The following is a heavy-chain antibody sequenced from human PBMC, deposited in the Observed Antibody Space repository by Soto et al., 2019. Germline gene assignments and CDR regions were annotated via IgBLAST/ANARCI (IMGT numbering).Heavy chain of an antibody. V-gene: IGHV3-21*01. CDR3: AREKKHQSLGGRFGMDV. CDR1: GFPSSDFA. D-gene: IGHD2-2*01. J-gene: IGHJ6*02. Sequence: GGSLRLACVASGFPSSDFAMNWVRQAPGKGLEWVASIGSSGGYIFYADSVKGRFTISRDNAKKSLDLQINSLRAEDTAVYYCAREKKHQSLGGRFGMDVWGQGPTVTVSS. CDR2: IGSSGGYI.